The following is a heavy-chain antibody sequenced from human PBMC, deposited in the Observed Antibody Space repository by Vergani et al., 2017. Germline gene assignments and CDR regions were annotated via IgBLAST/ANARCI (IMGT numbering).Heavy chain of an antibody. V-gene: IGHV1-24*01. CDR2: FDPEDGET. D-gene: IGHD6-19*01. CDR1: GGTFSSYA. J-gene: IGHJ4*02. CDR3: ATESSSGWHSFDY. Sequence: QVQLVQSGAEVKQPGSSVKVSCKASGGTFSSYAISWVRQAPGQGLEWMGGFDPEDGETIYAQKFQGRVTMTEDTSTDTAYMELSSLRSEDTAVYYCATESSSGWHSFDYWGQGTLVTVSS.